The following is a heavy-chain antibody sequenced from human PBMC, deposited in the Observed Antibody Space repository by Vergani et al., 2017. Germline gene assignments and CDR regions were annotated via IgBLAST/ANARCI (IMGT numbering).Heavy chain of an antibody. Sequence: EKQLVQSGSETQKPGESLKISCQAFGYIFSNFWIVWVRQRPGRGLEWMVIIYPGDSKVKSNPTFRGQVIFSVDTSVNTDYLQWRSLQACDTATYFCASGGHGSENGGALQLWGQGTNITVSS. D-gene: IGHD3-10*01. V-gene: IGHV5-51*01. J-gene: IGHJ3*01. CDR2: IYPGDSKV. CDR3: ASGGHGSENGGALQL. CDR1: GYIFSNFW.